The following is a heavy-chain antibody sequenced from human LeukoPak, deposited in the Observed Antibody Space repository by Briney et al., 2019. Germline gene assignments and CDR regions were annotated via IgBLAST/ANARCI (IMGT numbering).Heavy chain of an antibody. Sequence: SGTLSLTCAVSGGSILSTNWRSWVRQPPGKGLEWIGEVHLDGATNYNPSVEGRVTMSIDKSKNHLSLEVISVTAADTAMYYCTRESGAFSPFGFWGQGTLVTVSS. CDR3: TRESGAFSPFGF. V-gene: IGHV4-4*02. J-gene: IGHJ4*02. CDR2: VHLDGAT. D-gene: IGHD1-26*01. CDR1: GGSILSTNW.